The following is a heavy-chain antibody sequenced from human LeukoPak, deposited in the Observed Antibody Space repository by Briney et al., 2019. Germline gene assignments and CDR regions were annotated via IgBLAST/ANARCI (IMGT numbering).Heavy chain of an antibody. Sequence: GESLRLSCAASGLTFSSYAMHWVRQAPGKGLEWVAAISYDGSNKYYADSVKGRFTISRDNSKNTLYLQMNSLRAEDTAVYYCAREAAMVNFDYWGQGTLVTVSS. CDR2: ISYDGSNK. CDR1: GLTFSSYA. V-gene: IGHV3-30*04. CDR3: AREAAMVNFDY. J-gene: IGHJ4*02. D-gene: IGHD5-18*01.